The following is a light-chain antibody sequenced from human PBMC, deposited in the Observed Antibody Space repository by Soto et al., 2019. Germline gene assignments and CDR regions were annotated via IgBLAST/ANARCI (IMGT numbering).Light chain of an antibody. CDR2: ENN. Sequence: QSVLTQPPSVSAAPGQKVTISCSGSSSDIGANYVSWYQQCPGTAPKLLIYENNKRPSGIPDRFSGSKSGTSATLGITGLQTGDEADYYCGTWDNSPTASRVFGTGTKLTVL. V-gene: IGLV1-51*02. J-gene: IGLJ1*01. CDR1: SSDIGANY. CDR3: GTWDNSPTASRV.